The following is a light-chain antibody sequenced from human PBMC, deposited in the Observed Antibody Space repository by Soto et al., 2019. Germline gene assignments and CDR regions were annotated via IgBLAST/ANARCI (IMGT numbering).Light chain of an antibody. CDR1: QSSSNY. V-gene: IGKV1-39*01. Sequence: DIQMTQAPSSLSASGGDRVTITCRASQSSSNYLNWYQQKPGKAPNLLVYGASALQSGVPSRFSGSGSGTDFALTISSLQPEDFSTYYCQQTYSTPITFGQGTRLEIK. CDR2: GAS. J-gene: IGKJ5*01. CDR3: QQTYSTPIT.